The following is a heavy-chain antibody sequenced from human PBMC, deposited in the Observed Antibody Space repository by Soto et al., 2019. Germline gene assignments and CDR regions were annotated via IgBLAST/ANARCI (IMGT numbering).Heavy chain of an antibody. CDR1: GFTVSSNY. CDR2: IYSGGST. Sequence: GGSLRLSCAASGFTVSSNYMSWVRQAPGKGLEWVSVIYSGGSTYYADSVKGRFTISRDNSKNTLYLQMNSLRAEDTAVSYCARAEVGCRACDYWGQGTLVTVSS. D-gene: IGHD1-26*01. V-gene: IGHV3-53*01. CDR3: ARAEVGCRACDY. J-gene: IGHJ4*02.